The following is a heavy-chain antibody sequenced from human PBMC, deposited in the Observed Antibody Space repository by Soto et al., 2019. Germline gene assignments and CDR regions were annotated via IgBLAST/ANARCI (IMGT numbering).Heavy chain of an antibody. CDR1: GFTFSSYA. J-gene: IGHJ4*02. Sequence: GGSLRLSCAASGFTFSSYAMHWVRQAPGKGLEWVAVISYDGSNKYYADSVKGRFTISRDNSKNTLYLQMNSLRAEDTAVYYCARVATSGSCPYYFDYWGQGTLVTVSS. D-gene: IGHD1-26*01. CDR2: ISYDGSNK. V-gene: IGHV3-30-3*01. CDR3: ARVATSGSCPYYFDY.